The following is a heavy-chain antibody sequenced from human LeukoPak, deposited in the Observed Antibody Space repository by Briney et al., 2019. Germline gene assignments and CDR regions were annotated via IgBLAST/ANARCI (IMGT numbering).Heavy chain of an antibody. CDR2: IGGSRTTT. J-gene: IGHJ4*02. D-gene: IGHD6-19*01. Sequence: PGGSLRLSCATSGFTLSSYDMSWVRQAPGKGLEWVSAIGGSRTTTYFADSVKGRLTISRDSSKNTLYLQMNSLRAEDTAVYYCARQSGLGFDFWGQGTLVTVSS. V-gene: IGHV3-23*01. CDR3: ARQSGLGFDF. CDR1: GFTLSSYD.